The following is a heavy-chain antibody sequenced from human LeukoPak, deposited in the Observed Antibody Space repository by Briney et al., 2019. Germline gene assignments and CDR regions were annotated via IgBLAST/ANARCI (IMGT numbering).Heavy chain of an antibody. CDR2: IRSKAFGGRT. V-gene: IGHV3-49*03. CDR1: GFTFGDYA. CDR3: SRGVPDSSGYYSFDY. Sequence: GGSLRLSCKTSGFTFGDYAVSWFRPAPGKGLEWVSFIRSKAFGGRTEYAASVEGRFTISRDDSKSIAYLQMNSLNTEDTAVYYCSRGVPDSSGYYSFDYWGQGTLVTVSS. D-gene: IGHD3-22*01. J-gene: IGHJ4*02.